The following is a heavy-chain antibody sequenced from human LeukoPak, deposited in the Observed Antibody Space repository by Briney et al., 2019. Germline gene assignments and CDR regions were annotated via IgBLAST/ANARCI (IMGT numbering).Heavy chain of an antibody. CDR3: ARDNSVRDEAWWFNP. J-gene: IGHJ5*02. D-gene: IGHD5-24*01. CDR2: MHHSGSA. Sequence: PSETLSLTCTVSGGSISSYFWSWVRQSPGKGLEWIGFMHHSGSANSNPSLKSRVTISMDTSKNQFSLKMSSVTAADTAVYYCARDNSVRDEAWWFNPWGQGTLVTVSS. V-gene: IGHV4-59*01. CDR1: GGSISSYF.